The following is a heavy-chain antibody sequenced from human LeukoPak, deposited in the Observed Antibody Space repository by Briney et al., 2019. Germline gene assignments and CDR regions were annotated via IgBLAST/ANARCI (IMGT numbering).Heavy chain of an antibody. CDR2: ISHSGTT. CDR3: ARGAPGF. Sequence: PSETLSLTCAVYGGSFSDYHWTWIRQSPGKRLEWIGQISHSGTTRYNPSFNSRVTMSVDTSKNQFSLKLTSVTAADTAIYYCARGAPGFWGQGTLVTVSP. J-gene: IGHJ4*02. V-gene: IGHV4-34*01. CDR1: GGSFSDYH.